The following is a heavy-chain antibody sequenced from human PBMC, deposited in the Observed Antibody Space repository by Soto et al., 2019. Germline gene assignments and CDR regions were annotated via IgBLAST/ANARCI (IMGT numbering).Heavy chain of an antibody. J-gene: IGHJ2*01. CDR2: IYYSGST. V-gene: IGHV4-30-4*01. CDR1: GGSISSGDYY. Sequence: QVQLQESGPGLVKPSQTLSLTCTVSGGSISSGDYYWSWIRQPPGKGLEWIGYIYYSGSTHYNPSLKTRVTISVDTSKNQFSLKLTSVTAADTAVYYCDRRRGYAWDYYFDLWGRGTLVTVSS. D-gene: IGHD3-16*01. CDR3: DRRRGYAWDYYFDL.